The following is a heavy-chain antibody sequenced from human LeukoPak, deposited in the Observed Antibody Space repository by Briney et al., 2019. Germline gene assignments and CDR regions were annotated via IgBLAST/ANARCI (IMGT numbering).Heavy chain of an antibody. CDR2: ISYDGSNK. V-gene: IGHV3-30*18. Sequence: PGGSLRLSCAASGFTFSSYGMHWVRQAPGKGLEWVAVISYDGSNKYYADSVKGRFTISRDNSKNTLYLQMNSLRAEDTAVYYCAKVLQYYDFWSGYLPDYWGQGTLVTVSS. CDR3: AKVLQYYDFWSGYLPDY. J-gene: IGHJ4*02. D-gene: IGHD3-3*01. CDR1: GFTFSSYG.